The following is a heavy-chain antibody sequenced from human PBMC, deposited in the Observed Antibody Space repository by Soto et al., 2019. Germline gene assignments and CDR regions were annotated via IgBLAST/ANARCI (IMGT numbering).Heavy chain of an antibody. V-gene: IGHV3-48*03. J-gene: IGHJ4*02. CDR3: ARGWVDGLHFDG. CDR2: ISSSGGTT. Sequence: PGGSLRLSCVASGLTLDTYEMNWVRQAPGKGLEWISYISSSGGTTSYADSVKGRFTVSRDKAKNSLYLQMNSLRAEDTAVYYCARGWVDGLHFDGWGQGTLVTVAS. CDR1: GLTLDTYE. D-gene: IGHD4-17*01.